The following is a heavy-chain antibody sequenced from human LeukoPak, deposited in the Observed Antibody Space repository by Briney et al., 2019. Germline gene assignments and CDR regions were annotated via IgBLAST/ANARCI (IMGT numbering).Heavy chain of an antibody. CDR3: TRDVVAGLYYYYYYYMDV. V-gene: IGHV3-49*04. Sequence: PGGSLRLSCAASGFTLTSYNMNWVRQAPGKGLEWVGFIRSKAYGGTTEYAASVKGRFTISRDDSKSIAYLQMNSLKTEDTAVYYCTRDVVAGLYYYYYYYMDVWGKGTTVTVSS. CDR2: IRSKAYGGTT. CDR1: GFTLTSYN. J-gene: IGHJ6*03. D-gene: IGHD6-19*01.